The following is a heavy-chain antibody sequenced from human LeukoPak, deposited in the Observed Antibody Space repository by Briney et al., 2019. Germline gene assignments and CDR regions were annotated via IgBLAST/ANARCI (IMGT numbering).Heavy chain of an antibody. CDR1: GYTFTSYD. CDR2: MNPNSGNT. Sequence: ASVKLSCKSSGYTFTSYDINWMRQATGQGLERVGWMNPNSGNTGYAQKFQGRVTMTRNTSISTAYMELSSLRSEDTAGYDCARGLSYYDFWSGYPRLYYFNYWGQGNLVTVSS. CDR3: ARGLSYYDFWSGYPRLYYFNY. J-gene: IGHJ4*02. V-gene: IGHV1-8*01. D-gene: IGHD3-3*01.